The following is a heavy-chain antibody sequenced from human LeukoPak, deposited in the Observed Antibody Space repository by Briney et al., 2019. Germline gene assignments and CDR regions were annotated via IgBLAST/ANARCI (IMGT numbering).Heavy chain of an antibody. CDR3: AREDYSDYIFDY. V-gene: IGHV4-31*03. D-gene: IGHD4-11*01. CDR1: GGSINSGGYY. J-gene: IGHJ4*02. CDR2: IYYRGST. Sequence: SETLYLTCTVSGGSINSGGYYWSWIRQHPGKGLEWIGYIYYRGSTYYNPSLESRLTISVDTSKNQFPLKLSSVTAADTAVYYCAREDYSDYIFDYWGQGTLVTVSS.